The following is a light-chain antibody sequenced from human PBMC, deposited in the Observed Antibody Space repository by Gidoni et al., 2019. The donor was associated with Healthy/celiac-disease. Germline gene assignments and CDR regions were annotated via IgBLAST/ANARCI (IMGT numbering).Light chain of an antibody. CDR2: GAS. CDR3: QQYGSSPHT. CDR1: QSVSSSY. Sequence: EIVLTPSPGTLSLSPGERATLYCRASQSVSSSYLAWYQQKPGQAPRLLIYGASSRATGIPDRFSGSGSGTDFTLTISRLEPEDFAVYYCQQYGSSPHTFGQGTKLEIK. V-gene: IGKV3-20*01. J-gene: IGKJ2*01.